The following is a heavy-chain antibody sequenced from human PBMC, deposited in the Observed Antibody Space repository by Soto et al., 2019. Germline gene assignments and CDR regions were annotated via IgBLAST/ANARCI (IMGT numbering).Heavy chain of an antibody. V-gene: IGHV4-31*03. CDR3: ARDLRGTQYYYDSSGLDY. Sequence: PSETLSLTCTVSGGSISSGGYYWSWIRQHPGKGLEWIGYIYYSGSTYYNPSLKSRVTISVDTSKNQFSLKLSSVTAADTAVYYCARDLRGTQYYYDSSGLDYWGQGTLVTVSS. D-gene: IGHD3-22*01. J-gene: IGHJ4*02. CDR1: GGSISSGGYY. CDR2: IYYSGST.